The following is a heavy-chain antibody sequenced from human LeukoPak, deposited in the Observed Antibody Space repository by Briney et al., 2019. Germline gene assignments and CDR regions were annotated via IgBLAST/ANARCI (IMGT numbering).Heavy chain of an antibody. CDR3: ARRLALVGATFDY. CDR1: GYSFTSYW. Sequence: GESPKISCKGSGYSFTSYWIGWVRQMPGKGLEWMGIIYPGDSDTRYSPSFQGQVTVSADKSISTAYLQWSSLKASDTAMYYCARRLALVGATFDYWGQGTLVTVSS. J-gene: IGHJ4*02. CDR2: IYPGDSDT. D-gene: IGHD1-26*01. V-gene: IGHV5-51*01.